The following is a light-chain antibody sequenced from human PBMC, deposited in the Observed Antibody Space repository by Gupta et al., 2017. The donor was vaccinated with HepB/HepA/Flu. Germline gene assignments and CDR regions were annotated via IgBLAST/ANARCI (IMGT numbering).Light chain of an antibody. CDR2: WAY. CDR3: QQNDRTPFS. CDR1: QSGLYSYNGLNY. Sequence: DIVMDQGRDSLAVSLGERATINCKYSQSGLYSYNGLNYFAWYQQKPGQPPKLLIFWAYSRDYGVPDRFSGRGSGTDFTLTISSGQAEDVAVYYCQQNDRTPFSFGQGTKLEIK. V-gene: IGKV4-1*01. J-gene: IGKJ2*01.